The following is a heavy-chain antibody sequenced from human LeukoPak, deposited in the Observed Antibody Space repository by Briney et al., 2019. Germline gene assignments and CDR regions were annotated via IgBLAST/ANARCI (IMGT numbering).Heavy chain of an antibody. CDR2: SRGKANSYTT. J-gene: IGHJ4*02. CDR1: GFTLSDHY. V-gene: IGHV3-72*01. CDR3: VRIAGGNYYFDY. D-gene: IGHD3-16*01. Sequence: GGSLRLSCAASGFTLSDHYMDWVRQAPGQGLEWVGRSRGKANSYTTEYAASVKGRFTVSRDDSKISLYLQMNSLKAEDTAVYYCVRIAGGNYYFDYWGQGTLVTVSS.